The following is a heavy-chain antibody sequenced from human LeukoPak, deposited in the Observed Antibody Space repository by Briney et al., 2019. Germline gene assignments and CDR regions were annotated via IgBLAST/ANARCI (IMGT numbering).Heavy chain of an antibody. V-gene: IGHV3-7*01. CDR2: IKQDGSEK. D-gene: IGHD3-3*01. J-gene: IGHJ4*02. CDR1: GFTFSSYW. Sequence: GGSLRLSCAASGFTFSSYWMSWVRQAPGKGLEWVANIKQDGSEKYYVDSVKGRFTISRDNAKNSLYLQMNSLRAEDTAVYYCARDIQYYNFWSGYYISDYWGQGTLVTVSS. CDR3: ARDIQYYNFWSGYYISDY.